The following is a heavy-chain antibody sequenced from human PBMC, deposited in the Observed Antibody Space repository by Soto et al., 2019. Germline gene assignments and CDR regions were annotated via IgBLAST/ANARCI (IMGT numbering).Heavy chain of an antibody. CDR3: ATDPRRYCSGGSCYSYFDY. Sequence: QVQLVESGGGVVQPGRSLRLSCAASGFTFSSYAMHWVRQAPGKGLEWVAVISYDGSNKYYADSVKGRFTISRDNSKNTLYLQMISLRAEDTAVYYCATDPRRYCSGGSCYSYFDYWGQGTLVTVSS. D-gene: IGHD2-15*01. CDR1: GFTFSSYA. CDR2: ISYDGSNK. V-gene: IGHV3-30-3*01. J-gene: IGHJ4*02.